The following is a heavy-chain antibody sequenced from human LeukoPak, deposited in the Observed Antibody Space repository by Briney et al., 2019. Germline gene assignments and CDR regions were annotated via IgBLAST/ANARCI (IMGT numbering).Heavy chain of an antibody. CDR1: GGSISSSSYY. CDR3: ESNGDYYDSSGYW. CDR2: IYYSGST. D-gene: IGHD3-22*01. J-gene: IGHJ4*02. Sequence: SETLSLTCTVSGGSISSSSYYWGWIRQPPGKGLEWIGSIYYSGSTYYNPSLKSRVTISVDTSKNQFSLKLSSVTAADTAVYYCESNGDYYDSSGYWWGQGTLVTVSS. V-gene: IGHV4-39*01.